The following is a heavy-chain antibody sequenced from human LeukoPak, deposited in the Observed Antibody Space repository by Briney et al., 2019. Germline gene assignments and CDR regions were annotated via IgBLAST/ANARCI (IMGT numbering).Heavy chain of an antibody. CDR1: GFTFSSYA. V-gene: IGHV3-23*01. Sequence: GGSLRLSRAASGFTFSSYAMSWVRQAPGKGLEWVSAISGSGGSTYYADSVKGRFTISRDNSKNTLYLQMNSLRAEDTAVYYCAKDENYYDSSGYPPSPYWGQGTLVTVSS. J-gene: IGHJ4*02. CDR2: ISGSGGST. D-gene: IGHD3-22*01. CDR3: AKDENYYDSSGYPPSPY.